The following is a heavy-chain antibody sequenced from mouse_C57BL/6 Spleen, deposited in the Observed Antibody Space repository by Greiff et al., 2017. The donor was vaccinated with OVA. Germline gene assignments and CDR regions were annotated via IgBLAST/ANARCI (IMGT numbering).Heavy chain of an antibody. CDR2: ISSGSSTT. D-gene: IGHD1-1*01. J-gene: IGHJ1*03. V-gene: IGHV5-17*01. Sequence: EVQLLESGGGLVKPGASVKLSCAASGFTFTGYGMHWVSQATGKGLEWIAYISSGSSTTYYADKVKGRSTMPRDKSNSTAYLQLPSLRSEDTAVYYCAREGSSNEDFDVWGTGTTVTVSS. CDR3: AREGSSNEDFDV. CDR1: GFTFTGYG.